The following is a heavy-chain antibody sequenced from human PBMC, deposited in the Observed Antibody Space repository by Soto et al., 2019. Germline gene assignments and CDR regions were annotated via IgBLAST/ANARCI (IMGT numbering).Heavy chain of an antibody. CDR1: GYTFTSYG. J-gene: IGHJ4*01. D-gene: IGHD2-2*01. CDR3: ARVGFSIVVVPAASYFYY. Sequence: QVQLVQSGAEVKKPGASVKVSCKASGYTFTSYGISWVRQAPGQGLEWMGWISAYNGNTNYAQKLQGRVTMTKDTSTSTAYMELRSLRSYDTAVYYCARVGFSIVVVPAASYFYYWGHGTLVTVSS. V-gene: IGHV1-18*01. CDR2: ISAYNGNT.